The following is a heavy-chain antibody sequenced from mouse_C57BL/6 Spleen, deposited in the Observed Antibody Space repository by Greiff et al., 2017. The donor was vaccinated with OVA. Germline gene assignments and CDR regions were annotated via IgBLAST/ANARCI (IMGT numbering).Heavy chain of an antibody. CDR2: IDPEDGET. CDR3: ARGSVNSVYFDY. D-gene: IGHD3-1*01. Sequence: EVKLMESGAELVKPGASVKLSCTASGFNIKDYYMHWVKQRTEQGLEWIGRIDPEDGETKYAPKFQGKATITADTSSNTAYLQLSSLTSEDTAVYYCARGSVNSVYFDYWGQGTTLTVSS. CDR1: GFNIKDYY. V-gene: IGHV14-2*01. J-gene: IGHJ2*01.